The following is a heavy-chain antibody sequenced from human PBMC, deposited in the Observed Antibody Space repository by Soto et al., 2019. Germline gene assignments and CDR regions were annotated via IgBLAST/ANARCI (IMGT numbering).Heavy chain of an antibody. V-gene: IGHV6-1*01. CDR2: TYYRSKWYN. Sequence: SQTLSLTCVISGDSVSSNSAAWNWIRQSPSRGLEWLGRTYYRSKWYNDYAVSVKSRITINPDTSKNQFSLQLNSATPEDTAVYYCARWGEGQQLVSSGMDVWGQGTTVTVSS. CDR3: ARWGEGQQLVSSGMDV. J-gene: IGHJ6*02. D-gene: IGHD6-13*01. CDR1: GDSVSSNSAA.